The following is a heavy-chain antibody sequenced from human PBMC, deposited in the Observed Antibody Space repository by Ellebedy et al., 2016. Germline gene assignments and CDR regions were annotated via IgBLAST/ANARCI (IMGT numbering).Heavy chain of an antibody. D-gene: IGHD2-2*01. J-gene: IGHJ2*01. V-gene: IGHV3-23*01. CDR2: ISGSGDRT. Sequence: GESLKISXAASGFSFSNFVMNWVRQAPGKGLEWVSAISGSGDRTYYADSVKGRFTISRENAKNSLYLQMNSLRAGDTAVYYCARDPQSSSTTDAGYFDLWGRGTLVTVSS. CDR1: GFSFSNFV. CDR3: ARDPQSSSTTDAGYFDL.